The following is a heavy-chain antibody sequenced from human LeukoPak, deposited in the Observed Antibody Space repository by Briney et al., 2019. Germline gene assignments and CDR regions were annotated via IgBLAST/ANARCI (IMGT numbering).Heavy chain of an antibody. CDR2: IYYSGST. CDR3: ARRGGSSWYWGIDY. Sequence: SETLSLTCTVSGGTISSTTYYWGWIRQPPGKGLEWIGSIYYSGSTYHNPSLKSRVTISVDTSKNQFSLKLSSVTAADTAVYYCARRGGSSWYWGIDYWGQGTLVTVSS. CDR1: GGTISSTTYY. V-gene: IGHV4-39*01. J-gene: IGHJ4*02. D-gene: IGHD6-13*01.